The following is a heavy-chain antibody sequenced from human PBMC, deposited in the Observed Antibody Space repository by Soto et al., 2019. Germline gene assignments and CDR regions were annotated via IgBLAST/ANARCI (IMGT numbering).Heavy chain of an antibody. D-gene: IGHD3-10*01. CDR1: GFTVSSNY. CDR3: ARSSYGSGSYYPIPFDY. Sequence: GGSLRLSCAASGFTVSSNYMSWVRQAPGKGLEWVSVIYSGGSTYYADSVKGRFTISRDNSKNTLYLQMNSLRAEDTAVYYCARSSYGSGSYYPIPFDYWGQGTLVTVSS. V-gene: IGHV3-66*01. CDR2: IYSGGST. J-gene: IGHJ4*02.